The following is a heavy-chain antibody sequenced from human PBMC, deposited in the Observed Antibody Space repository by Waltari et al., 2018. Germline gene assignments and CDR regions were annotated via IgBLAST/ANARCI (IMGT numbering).Heavy chain of an antibody. D-gene: IGHD3-9*01. Sequence: QVQLVESGGGMVQPGTSLRLSCGASGFTFSSYDMHWVRQAPGRGLEWVVVMSDDGINTNDAGAVKGRVTIARDNSKNTLSRQVNSLGAEDTAIYYCAKNQYEVLTGYSNYYYYGLGVWGQGTTVSVSS. V-gene: IGHV3-33*06. CDR3: AKNQYEVLTGYSNYYYYGLGV. CDR2: MSDDGINT. J-gene: IGHJ6*02. CDR1: GFTFSSYD.